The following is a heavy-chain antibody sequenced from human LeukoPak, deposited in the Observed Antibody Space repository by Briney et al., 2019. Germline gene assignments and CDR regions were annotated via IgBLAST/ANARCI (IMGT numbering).Heavy chain of an antibody. Sequence: GGSLRLSCADSGFTFSSYAMSWVRQAPGKGLEWVSSISGSSTRTYYADSVKGRFTVSRDNPKNTLYLQMNSLRAEDTAVYYCAKRMTTVTTPIDYWGQGTLVTVSS. J-gene: IGHJ4*02. V-gene: IGHV3-23*01. CDR1: GFTFSSYA. D-gene: IGHD4-11*01. CDR2: ISGSSTRT. CDR3: AKRMTTVTTPIDY.